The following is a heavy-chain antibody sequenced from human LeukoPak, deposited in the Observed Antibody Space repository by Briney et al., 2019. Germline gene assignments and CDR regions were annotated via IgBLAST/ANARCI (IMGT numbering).Heavy chain of an antibody. V-gene: IGHV1-18*01. CDR2: ISAYNGNT. J-gene: IGHJ6*03. CDR3: ARVPGPAIIDYHYYYMDV. D-gene: IGHD3/OR15-3a*01. CDR1: GYTFTSYG. Sequence: ASVKVSCKASGYTFTSYGISWVRQAPGQGLEWMGWISAYNGNTNYAQKLQGRVTMTTDTSTSTAYMELRSLRSDDTAVSYCARVPGPAIIDYHYYYMDVWAREPWSPSP.